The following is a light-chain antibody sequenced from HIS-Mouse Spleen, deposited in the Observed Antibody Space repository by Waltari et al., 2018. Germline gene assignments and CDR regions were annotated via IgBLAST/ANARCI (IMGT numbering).Light chain of an antibody. V-gene: IGLV2-14*03. CDR1: RSDVGGYNY. Sequence: QSALPQPASVSGSPGQSITISCTGTRSDVGGYNYVPGYQQHPGKAPKLMIYDVSNRPTGVSNRFSGSKSGNTASLTISGLQAEDEADYYCSSYTSSSTWVFGGGTKLTVL. CDR2: DVS. J-gene: IGLJ3*02. CDR3: SSYTSSSTWV.